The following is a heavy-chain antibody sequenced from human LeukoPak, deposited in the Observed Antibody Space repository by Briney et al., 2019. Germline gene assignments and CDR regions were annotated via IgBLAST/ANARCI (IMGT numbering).Heavy chain of an antibody. D-gene: IGHD5-12*01. J-gene: IGHJ4*02. CDR2: ISYDGSNK. CDR1: GFIFSSYS. CDR3: AKGYSGYDWSLVDY. V-gene: IGHV3-30*18. Sequence: GGSLRLSCAPSGFIFSSYSMNWVRQAPGKGLEWVAVISYDGSNKYYADSVKGRFTISRDNSKNTLYLQMNSLRAEDTAVYYCAKGYSGYDWSLVDYWGQGTLVTVSS.